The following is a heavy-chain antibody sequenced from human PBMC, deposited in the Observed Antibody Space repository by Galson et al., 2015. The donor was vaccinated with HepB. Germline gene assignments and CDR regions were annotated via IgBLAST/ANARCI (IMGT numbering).Heavy chain of an antibody. CDR2: ISAYNGNT. CDR1: GYTFTNYG. V-gene: IGHV1-18*04. D-gene: IGHD5-24*01. J-gene: IGHJ4*02. CDR3: ARVEMATTPVSLGLFDY. Sequence: SVKVSCKASGYTFTNYGISWVRQAPGQGLEWMGRISAYNGNTNYAQKLQGSVTMTTDTSTSTAYMELRSLRSDDTAVYYCARVEMATTPVSLGLFDYWGPGTLVTVSS.